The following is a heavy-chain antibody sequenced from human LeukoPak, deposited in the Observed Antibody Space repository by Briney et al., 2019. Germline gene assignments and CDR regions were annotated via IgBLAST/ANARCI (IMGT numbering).Heavy chain of an antibody. J-gene: IGHJ4*02. CDR3: TTDYVPAHSYGYGHYFDY. CDR1: GGSISRSNW. Sequence: PSGTLSLTCAVSGGSISRSNWWSWVRQPPGKGLEWIGEIYHSGSTNYNPSLKSRVTISVDKSKNQFSLKLSSVTAADTAVYYCTTDYVPAHSYGYGHYFDYWGQGTLVTVSS. V-gene: IGHV4-4*02. D-gene: IGHD5-18*01. CDR2: IYHSGST.